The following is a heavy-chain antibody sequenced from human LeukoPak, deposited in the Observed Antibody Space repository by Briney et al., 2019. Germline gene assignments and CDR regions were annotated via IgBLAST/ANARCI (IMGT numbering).Heavy chain of an antibody. J-gene: IGHJ4*02. V-gene: IGHV3-7*01. CDR2: IKQDGSEK. CDR1: GFTFSSYW. Sequence: TGGSLRLSCAASGFTFSSYWMSWVRQAPGKGLEWVANIKQDGSEKYYVDSVKGRFTISRDNAKNSLYLQMNSLRAEDTAVYYCARLLGGDYGPLFDYWGQGTLVTVSS. CDR3: ARLLGGDYGPLFDY. D-gene: IGHD4-17*01.